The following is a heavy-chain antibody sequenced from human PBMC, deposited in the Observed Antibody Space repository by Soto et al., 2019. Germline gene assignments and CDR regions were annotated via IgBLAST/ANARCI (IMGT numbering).Heavy chain of an antibody. V-gene: IGHV3-30-3*01. J-gene: IGHJ4*02. CDR3: ASPRLSSDGTTPIDY. Sequence: QVQLVESGGGGVQPGRSLRLSCAASGFTFSSYARHWVRQAPGRGLEWVAVISYDGSNKYYADSVKGRFTISRDNSKNTLYLQMNSLRAEDTAVYYCASPRLSSDGTTPIDYWGQGTLVTVSS. D-gene: IGHD1-1*01. CDR1: GFTFSSYA. CDR2: ISYDGSNK.